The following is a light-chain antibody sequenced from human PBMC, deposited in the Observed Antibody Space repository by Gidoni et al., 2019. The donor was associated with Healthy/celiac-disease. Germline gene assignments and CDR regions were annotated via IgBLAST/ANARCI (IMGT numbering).Light chain of an antibody. V-gene: IGKV3-20*01. CDR3: QQYGSSPLT. Sequence: EIVLTPSPGTLSLSPGERATLSCRASKSVNSSYLAWYQQKPGQAPRLLIYGASSRATGIPDRFSGSGSGTDFTLTISRLEPEDFAVYYCQQYGSSPLTFGGGTKVEIK. CDR2: GAS. J-gene: IGKJ4*01. CDR1: KSVNSSY.